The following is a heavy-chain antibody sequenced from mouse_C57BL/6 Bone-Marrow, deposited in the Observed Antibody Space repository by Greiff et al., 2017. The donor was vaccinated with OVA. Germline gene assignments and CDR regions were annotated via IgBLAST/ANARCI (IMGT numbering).Heavy chain of an antibody. CDR1: GYTFTSYW. CDR3: TRITTVVAEYFDV. Sequence: EVHLVESGTVLARPGASVKMSCKTSGYTFTSYWMHWVKQRPGQGLEWIGAIYPGNSDTSYNQKFKGKAKLTAVTSASTAYMELSSLTNEDSAVYYCTRITTVVAEYFDVWGTGTTVTVSS. CDR2: IYPGNSDT. V-gene: IGHV1-5*01. D-gene: IGHD1-1*01. J-gene: IGHJ1*03.